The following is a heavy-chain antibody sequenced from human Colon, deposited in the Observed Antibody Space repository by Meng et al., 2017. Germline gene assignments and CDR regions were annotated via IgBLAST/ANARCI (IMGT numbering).Heavy chain of an antibody. CDR3: ARGYRGSTYFAY. V-gene: IGHV4-30-2*06. CDR1: GDSVTTTLSS. Sequence: QLQLQESGSRMVKPPRTLSLPCAVSGDSVTTTLSSWSWIRQSPGKGLEWIGNMYDNGYTYYSPSLRSRVTISVDRSNNQFSLNLNSVTAADTAVYFCARGYRGSTYFAYWGQGILVTVSS. CDR2: MYDNGYT. D-gene: IGHD3-16*01. J-gene: IGHJ4*02.